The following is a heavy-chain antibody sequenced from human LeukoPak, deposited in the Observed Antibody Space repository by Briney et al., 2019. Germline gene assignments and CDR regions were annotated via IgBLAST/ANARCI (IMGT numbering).Heavy chain of an antibody. CDR2: IWYDGSNK. CDR1: KFTFNTYG. V-gene: IGHV3-30*19. CDR3: ARVAQYYDFWSGSDY. D-gene: IGHD3-3*01. Sequence: GGSLRLSCAASKFTFNTYGMHWVRQAPGKGLEWVAVIWYDGSNKYYADSVKGRFTISRDNSKNTLYLQMNSLRAEDTAVYYCARVAQYYDFWSGSDYWGQGTLVTVSS. J-gene: IGHJ4*02.